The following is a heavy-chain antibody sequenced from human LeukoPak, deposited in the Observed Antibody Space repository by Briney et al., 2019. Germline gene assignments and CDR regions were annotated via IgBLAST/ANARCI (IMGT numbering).Heavy chain of an antibody. J-gene: IGHJ4*02. V-gene: IGHV4-39*07. D-gene: IGHD2-15*01. CDR1: GGSISSSTYY. CDR2: IFYSGNT. CDR3: ARGLVGWLGYCSGGSCSSYFDY. Sequence: SETLSLTCTVSGGSISSSTYYGGWIRQSPGKGLEWIGSIFYSGNTYYNPSLKSRVTISIDTSKNQFSLKLSSVTAADTAVYYCARGLVGWLGYCSGGSCSSYFDYWGQGTLVTVSS.